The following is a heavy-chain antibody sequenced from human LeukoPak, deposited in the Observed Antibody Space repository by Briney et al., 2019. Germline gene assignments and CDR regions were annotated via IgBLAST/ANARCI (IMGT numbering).Heavy chain of an antibody. CDR1: GFTFDDYG. CDR3: AREIGLYCSSTSCHHYYMDV. J-gene: IGHJ6*03. D-gene: IGHD2-2*01. V-gene: IGHV3-20*04. Sequence: GGSLRLSCAASGFTFDDYGMSWVRQAPGKGLEWVSGINWNGGSTGYADSVKGRFTISRDNAENSLYLQMNSLRAEDTALYYCAREIGLYCSSTSCHHYYMDVWGKGTTVTVSS. CDR2: INWNGGST.